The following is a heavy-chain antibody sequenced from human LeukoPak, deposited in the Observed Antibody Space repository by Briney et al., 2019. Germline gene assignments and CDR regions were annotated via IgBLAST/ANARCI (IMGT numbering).Heavy chain of an antibody. CDR1: GDTFSSYA. D-gene: IGHD3-3*01. CDR2: IIPIIGTA. V-gene: IGHV1-69*05. J-gene: IGHJ3*02. Sequence: ASVKVSCKASGDTFSSYAISWVRQAPGQGLEWMGRIIPIIGTANYAQKFQGRVTITTDESTSTAYMKLSSLRSKDTALYYCASPRHEWDAFDIWGQGTMVTVSS. CDR3: ASPRHEWDAFDI.